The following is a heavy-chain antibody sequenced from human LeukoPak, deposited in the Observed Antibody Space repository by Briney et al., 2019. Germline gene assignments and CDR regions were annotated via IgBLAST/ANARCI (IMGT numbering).Heavy chain of an antibody. D-gene: IGHD3-22*01. J-gene: IGHJ3*02. CDR1: GYTFTGYY. Sequence: ASVKVSCKASGYTFTGYYMHWVRQAPGQGLEWMGWINPNSGGTNYEQKFQGRVTMTRDTSISTAYMELSRLRSDDTAVYYCASDQHCYDSSGYLGDDAFDIWGQGTMVTVSS. CDR2: INPNSGGT. V-gene: IGHV1-2*02. CDR3: ASDQHCYDSSGYLGDDAFDI.